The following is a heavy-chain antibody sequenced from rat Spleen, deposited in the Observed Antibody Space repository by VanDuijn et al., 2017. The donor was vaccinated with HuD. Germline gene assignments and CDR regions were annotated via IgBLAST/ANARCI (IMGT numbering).Heavy chain of an antibody. CDR3: ARARAEGPDY. D-gene: IGHD1-11*01. CDR2: INKDSSII. Sequence: EVKLVESGGGLVQPGRSLKLSCAASGFNFNDYWMGWVRQAPGKGLEWIGEINKDSSIINYTPSLKDKLTISRDNAQNTLYLQISKLGSEDTAIYYCARARAEGPDYWGQGTLVTVSS. V-gene: IGHV4-2*01. J-gene: IGHJ3*01. CDR1: GFNFNDYW.